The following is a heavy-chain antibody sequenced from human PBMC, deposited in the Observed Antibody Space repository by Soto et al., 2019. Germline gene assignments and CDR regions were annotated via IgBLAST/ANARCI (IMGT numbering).Heavy chain of an antibody. D-gene: IGHD6-13*01. CDR1: GFTFSTYG. J-gene: IGHJ4*02. Sequence: QVQLVESGGGVVQPGRSLRLSCAASGFTFSTYGMHWVRQAPGKGLEWVAVISHDGSDKYYADSVKGRFTFSRDNSKNPLYLQMNSLRAEDTAVYYCARDRSSTWSFDYWGQATLVTVSS. V-gene: IGHV3-30*03. CDR3: ARDRSSTWSFDY. CDR2: ISHDGSDK.